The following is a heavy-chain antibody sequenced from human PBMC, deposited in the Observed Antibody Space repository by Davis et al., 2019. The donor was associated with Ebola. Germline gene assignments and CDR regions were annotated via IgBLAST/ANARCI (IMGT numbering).Heavy chain of an antibody. V-gene: IGHV3-30*02. D-gene: IGHD6-19*01. CDR3: ARDDLSSGWYGIDY. CDR2: IRYDGSNK. J-gene: IGHJ4*02. CDR1: GFTFSSYG. Sequence: GESLKISCSASGFTFSSYGMHWVRQAPGKGLEWVAFIRYDGSNKYYADSVKGRFTISRDNSKNMLYLQMNSLRGEDTAVYYCARDDLSSGWYGIDYWGQGTLVTVSS.